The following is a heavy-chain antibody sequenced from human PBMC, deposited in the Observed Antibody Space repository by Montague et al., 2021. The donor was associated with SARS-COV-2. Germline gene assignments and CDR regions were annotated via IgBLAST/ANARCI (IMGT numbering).Heavy chain of an antibody. J-gene: IGHJ5*01. D-gene: IGHD1-1*01. CDR1: GAYIGSSFSY. V-gene: IGHV4-39*01. CDR2: IGYSASS. Sequence: SETLSLTCTVPGAYIGSSFSYWGWISQPPGKGLEWIGSIGYSASSFYNPSLRSRVTISEDTSRNQFSLKVTSVTAADTAVYYCAGYRVGTMLDSWGPGTLVTVSS. CDR3: AGYRVGTMLDS.